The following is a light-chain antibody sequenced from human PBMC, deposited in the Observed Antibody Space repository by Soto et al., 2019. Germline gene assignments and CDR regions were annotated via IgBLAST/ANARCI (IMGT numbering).Light chain of an antibody. V-gene: IGKV3-15*01. CDR3: QQYKDWPTT. Sequence: ELVLTQSPGTLSLSPGERATLSCRASQSVSSSYLAWYQQKPGQAPRLLVYGASTRATGIPARFSGSGAGTDFTLTITSLQSEDFGVYFCQQYKDWPTTFGQGTKVDIK. J-gene: IGKJ1*01. CDR2: GAS. CDR1: QSVSSSY.